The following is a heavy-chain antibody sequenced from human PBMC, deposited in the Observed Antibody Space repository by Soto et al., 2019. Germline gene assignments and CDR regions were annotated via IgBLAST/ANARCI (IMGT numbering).Heavy chain of an antibody. V-gene: IGHV1-3*01. Sequence: ASVKVSCKASGYTFTSYAMHWVRQAPGQRLEWMGWINAGNGNTKYSQKFQGRVTITRDTSASTAYMELSSLRSEDTAVYYCARDQALAVAVSTGVDVWGQGTTVTVSS. J-gene: IGHJ6*02. CDR1: GYTFTSYA. CDR3: ARDQALAVAVSTGVDV. CDR2: INAGNGNT. D-gene: IGHD6-19*01.